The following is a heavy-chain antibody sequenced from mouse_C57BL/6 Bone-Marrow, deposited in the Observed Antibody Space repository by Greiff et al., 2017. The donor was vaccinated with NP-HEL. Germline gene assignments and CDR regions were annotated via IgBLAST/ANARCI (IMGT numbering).Heavy chain of an antibody. CDR1: GYAFTNYL. CDR3: ASPYSSGAWFAY. J-gene: IGHJ3*01. D-gene: IGHD3-2*02. Sequence: QVHVKQSGAELVRPGTSVKVSCKASGYAFTNYLIEWVKQRPGQGLEWIGVINPGSGGTNYNEKFKGKATLTADKSSSTAYMQLSSLTSEDSAVYFCASPYSSGAWFAYWGQGTLVTVSA. CDR2: INPGSGGT. V-gene: IGHV1-54*01.